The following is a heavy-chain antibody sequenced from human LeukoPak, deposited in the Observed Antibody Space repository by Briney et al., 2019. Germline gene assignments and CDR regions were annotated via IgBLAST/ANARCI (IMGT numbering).Heavy chain of an antibody. CDR3: VGAKQWLSFDI. D-gene: IGHD3-22*01. V-gene: IGHV4-4*09. CDR2: FYNAGST. CDR1: GGYISSYY. J-gene: IGHJ3*02. Sequence: SETLSLTCTVSGGYISSYYWSWIRQSPGRGLERLGSFYNAGSTTYNPSLKSRVTISVDTSKNEVSLKLSSVTAADTAVYSCVGAKQWLSFDIWGQGTMVTVSS.